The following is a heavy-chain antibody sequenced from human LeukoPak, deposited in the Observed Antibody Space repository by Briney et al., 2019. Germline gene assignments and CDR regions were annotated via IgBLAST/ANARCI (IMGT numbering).Heavy chain of an antibody. CDR1: GGSFSGYY. Sequence: SETLSLTCAVYGGSFSGYYWSWIRQPPGKGLEWIGEINHSGSTNYNPSLKSRVTISVDTSKNQFSLKLSSVTAADTAVYYCARGKSIARWLQLNRWFDPWGQGTLVTVSS. CDR3: ARGKSIARWLQLNRWFDP. J-gene: IGHJ5*02. CDR2: INHSGST. V-gene: IGHV4-34*01. D-gene: IGHD5-24*01.